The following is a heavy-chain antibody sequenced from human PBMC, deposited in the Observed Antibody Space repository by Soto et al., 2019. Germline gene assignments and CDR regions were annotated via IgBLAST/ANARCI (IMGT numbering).Heavy chain of an antibody. CDR1: GFTFSSYS. V-gene: IGHV3-21*01. Sequence: GGSLRLSCAASGFTFSSYSMNWVRQAPGKGLEWVSSISSSSSYIYYADSVKGRFTISRDNAKNSLYLQMNSLRAEDTAVYYSAREGSSTVYRLFQYWGQGTLVTVSS. CDR3: AREGSSTVYRLFQY. J-gene: IGHJ4*02. D-gene: IGHD2-2*01. CDR2: ISSSSSYI.